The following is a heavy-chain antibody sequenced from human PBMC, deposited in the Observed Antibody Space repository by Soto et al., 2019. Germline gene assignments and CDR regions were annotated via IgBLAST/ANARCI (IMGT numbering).Heavy chain of an antibody. J-gene: IGHJ6*02. CDR3: ARDRWDSYYYYGMDV. CDR1: GGSISSYY. D-gene: IGHD1-26*01. Sequence: SETLSLTCTVSGGSISSYYRSWIRQPPGKGLEWIGYIYYSGSTNYNPSLKSRVTISVDTSKNQFSLKLSSVTAADPAVYYCARDRWDSYYYYGMDVWGQGTTVTVSS. CDR2: IYYSGST. V-gene: IGHV4-59*01.